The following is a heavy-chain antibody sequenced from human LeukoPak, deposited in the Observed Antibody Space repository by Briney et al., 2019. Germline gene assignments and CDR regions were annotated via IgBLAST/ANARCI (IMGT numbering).Heavy chain of an antibody. CDR3: ARGSDIVVVPAALDY. D-gene: IGHD2-2*01. J-gene: IGHJ4*02. CDR2: INHSGST. CDR1: GGSFSGYY. Sequence: SETPSLTCAVYGGSFSGYYWSWIRQPPGKGLEWIGEINHSGSTNYNPSLKSRVTISVDTSKNQFSLKLSSVTAADTAVYYCARGSDIVVVPAALDYWGQGTLVTVSS. V-gene: IGHV4-34*01.